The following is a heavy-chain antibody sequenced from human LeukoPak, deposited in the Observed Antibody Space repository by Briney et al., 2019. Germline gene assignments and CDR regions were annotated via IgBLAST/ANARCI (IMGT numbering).Heavy chain of an antibody. Sequence: GGSLRLSCAASGFTFSSYAMSWVRQAPGKGLEWVANIKQDGSEKYYVDSVKGRFTISRDNAKNSLYLQMNSLRAEDTAVYYCARYGSGSYNWFDPWGQGTLVTVSS. CDR3: ARYGSGSYNWFDP. J-gene: IGHJ5*02. D-gene: IGHD3-10*01. V-gene: IGHV3-7*01. CDR2: IKQDGSEK. CDR1: GFTFSSYA.